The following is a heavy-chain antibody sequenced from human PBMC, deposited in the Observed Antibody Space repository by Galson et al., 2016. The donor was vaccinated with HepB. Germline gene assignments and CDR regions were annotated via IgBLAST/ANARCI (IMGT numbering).Heavy chain of an antibody. J-gene: IGHJ4*02. D-gene: IGHD3-22*01. CDR1: GYTFTSYV. Sequence: SVKVSCKASGYTFTSYVIHWVRQAPGQRLEWMGWINAGNGNTKYSQKFQGRVTITRDTSASTAYMELSSLRSEDTAAYYCAREYWTYYYDSSGYYFDYWGQGTLVTVSS. V-gene: IGHV1-3*01. CDR3: AREYWTYYYDSSGYYFDY. CDR2: INAGNGNT.